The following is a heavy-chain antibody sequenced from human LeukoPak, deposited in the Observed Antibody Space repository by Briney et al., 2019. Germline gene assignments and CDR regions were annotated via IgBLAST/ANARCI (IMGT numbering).Heavy chain of an antibody. J-gene: IGHJ4*02. D-gene: IGHD4-23*01. V-gene: IGHV3-30*18. CDR3: AKNGGTNSEFDY. CDR1: GFTFSSYG. Sequence: GGSLRLSCAASGFTFSSYGMHWVRQAPGKGLEWVAVISYDESNKYYADSVKGRFTISRDNSKNTLYLQMNSLRAEDTAVYYCAKNGGTNSEFDYWGQGTLVTVSS. CDR2: ISYDESNK.